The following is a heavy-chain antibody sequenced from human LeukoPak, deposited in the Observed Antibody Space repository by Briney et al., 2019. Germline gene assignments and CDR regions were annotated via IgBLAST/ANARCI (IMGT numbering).Heavy chain of an antibody. D-gene: IGHD3-3*01. J-gene: IGHJ1*01. CDR2: ISAYNGNT. Sequence: ASVKVSCKASGYTFTSYGISWVRQAPGQGLEWMGWISAYNGNTNYAQKLQGRVTMTTDTSKSTAYMELRSLRSDDTAVYYCARDGVKDYDFWSGYYWAEYFQHWGQGTLVTVSS. CDR1: GYTFTSYG. V-gene: IGHV1-18*01. CDR3: ARDGVKDYDFWSGYYWAEYFQH.